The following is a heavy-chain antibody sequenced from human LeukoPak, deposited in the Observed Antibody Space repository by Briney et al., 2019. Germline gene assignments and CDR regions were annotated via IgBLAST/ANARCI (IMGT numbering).Heavy chain of an antibody. CDR2: INPNSGGT. J-gene: IGHJ4*02. CDR3: ARDRDSSSGWYNPLDY. Sequence: ASVKVSCKASGYTFTSYDINWVRQAPGQGLEWMGWINPNSGGTKYARKFQGRVTMTRDTSISTAYMELSRLRSDDTAVYYCARDRDSSSGWYNPLDYWGQGTLVTVSS. CDR1: GYTFTSYD. V-gene: IGHV1-2*02. D-gene: IGHD6-19*01.